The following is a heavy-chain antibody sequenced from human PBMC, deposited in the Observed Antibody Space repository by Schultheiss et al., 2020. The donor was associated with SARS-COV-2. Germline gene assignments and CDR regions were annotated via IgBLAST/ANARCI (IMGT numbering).Heavy chain of an antibody. D-gene: IGHD5-12*01. Sequence: SETLSLTCSVSGGSISSYYWSWIRQPPGKGLEWIGYIYYSGSTYYNPTLKSRVTISVDTSKNQFSLKLSSVTGTDTAVYYCARRTSDSGYDVIDYWGQGTLVTVSS. CDR3: ARRTSDSGYDVIDY. CDR2: IYYSGST. J-gene: IGHJ4*02. CDR1: GGSISSYY. V-gene: IGHV4-59*08.